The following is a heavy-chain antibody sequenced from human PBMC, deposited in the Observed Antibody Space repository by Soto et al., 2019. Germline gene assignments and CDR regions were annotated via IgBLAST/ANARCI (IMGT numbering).Heavy chain of an antibody. J-gene: IGHJ6*02. CDR3: ARLDYGDSRFYYYDGMDV. V-gene: IGHV4-39*01. Sequence: PSETLSLTCTVSGGSISSSSYYWGWIRQPPGKGLEWIGSIYYSGSTYYNPSLKSRVTISVDTSKNQFSLKLSSVTAADTAVYYGARLDYGDSRFYYYDGMDVWGQGTTVTVSS. CDR1: GGSISSSSYY. CDR2: IYYSGST. D-gene: IGHD4-17*01.